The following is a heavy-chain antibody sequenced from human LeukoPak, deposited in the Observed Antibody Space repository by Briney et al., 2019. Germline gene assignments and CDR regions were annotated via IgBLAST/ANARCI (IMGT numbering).Heavy chain of an antibody. CDR2: ISSSGSTI. Sequence: GGSLRLSCAASGFTFSDYYMSWIRQAPGKGLEWVSYISSSGSTIYYADSVKGRFTISRDNAKNSLYLQMNSLRAEDTAVYYCAKSTATLYYCYYGMDVWGQGTTVTVSS. CDR3: AKSTATLYYCYYGMDV. J-gene: IGHJ6*02. CDR1: GFTFSDYY. D-gene: IGHD2-8*02. V-gene: IGHV3-11*01.